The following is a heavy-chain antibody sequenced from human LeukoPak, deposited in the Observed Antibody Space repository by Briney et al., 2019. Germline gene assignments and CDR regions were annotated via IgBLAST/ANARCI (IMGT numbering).Heavy chain of an antibody. CDR1: GGSISRFY. J-gene: IGHJ4*02. CDR2: IYYSGST. D-gene: IGHD2-21*02. CDR3: ARAPCGGDCYSGYFDY. V-gene: IGHV4-59*01. Sequence: AETLPLTCTVSGGSISRFYWSWIREPPGKRLEWSGYIYYSGSTNSNHSLKSRVTISVDTSKNQFSLKLSSVTAADTAVYYCARAPCGGDCYSGYFDYWGQGTLVTVSS.